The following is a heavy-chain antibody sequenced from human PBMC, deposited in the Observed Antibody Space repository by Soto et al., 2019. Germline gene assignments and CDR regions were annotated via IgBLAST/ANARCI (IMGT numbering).Heavy chain of an antibody. J-gene: IGHJ6*02. Sequence: GGSLRLSCAASGFIFSSYAMSWVRQAPGKGLEWVSYISSSSGTIYYADSVKGRFTISRDNAKNSLYLQMNSLRDEDTAVYYCAREYVRSYGMDVWGQGTTVTVSS. CDR2: ISSSSGTI. CDR3: AREYVRSYGMDV. D-gene: IGHD3-16*01. CDR1: GFIFSSYA. V-gene: IGHV3-48*02.